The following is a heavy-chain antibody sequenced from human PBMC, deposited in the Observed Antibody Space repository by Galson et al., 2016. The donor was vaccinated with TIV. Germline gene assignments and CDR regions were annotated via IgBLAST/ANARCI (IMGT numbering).Heavy chain of an antibody. Sequence: SLRLSCAASGFDFGSYALSWVRLAPGKGLEWISGISASGTGPDYADSVKGRFTISRDNSKNTLYLQMASLRGDETATYYCAREVAADGELDYWGQGTLVIVS. J-gene: IGHJ4*02. CDR2: ISASGTGP. V-gene: IGHV3-23*01. CDR3: AREVAADGELDY. D-gene: IGHD6-13*01. CDR1: GFDFGSYA.